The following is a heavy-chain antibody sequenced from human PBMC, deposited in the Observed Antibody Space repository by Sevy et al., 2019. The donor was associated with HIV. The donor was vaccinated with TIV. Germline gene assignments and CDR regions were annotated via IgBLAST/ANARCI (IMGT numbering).Heavy chain of an antibody. V-gene: IGHV3-66*01. CDR2: IYSGGST. D-gene: IGHD3-22*01. CDR3: ARDRYYDASGYYYYYYGLDV. Sequence: GGSLRLSCAASTFRVTDNYMSWVRQAPGKGLEWVSTIYSGGSTFYADFVKGRFTISRDNSKNTLYLQMNSLRAEDTAVYYCARDRYYDASGYYYYYYGLDVWGQGTTVTVSS. J-gene: IGHJ6*02. CDR1: TFRVTDNY.